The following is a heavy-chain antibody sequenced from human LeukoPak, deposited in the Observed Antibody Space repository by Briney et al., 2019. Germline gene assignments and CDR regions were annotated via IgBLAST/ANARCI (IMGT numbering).Heavy chain of an antibody. CDR1: GFTFSGYS. Sequence: PGGSLRLSCAASGFTFSGYSMNLVRQAPAKGQDWVSYISSSGGAQYYADSVKGRFTISRDNARKSLYLQMNSLRDEDTAVYYCARETMYAFDTWGQGTIVTVSS. CDR2: ISSSGGAQ. D-gene: IGHD3-3*01. J-gene: IGHJ3*02. CDR3: ARETMYAFDT. V-gene: IGHV3-48*02.